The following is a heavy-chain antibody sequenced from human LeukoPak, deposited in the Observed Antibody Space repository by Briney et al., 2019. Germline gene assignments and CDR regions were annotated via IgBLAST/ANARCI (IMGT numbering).Heavy chain of an antibody. Sequence: GGSLRLSCAASGFTFSSYAMHWVRQAPGKGLEWVAVISYDGSNKYYADSVKGRFTISRDNSKNTLYLQMNSLRAEDTAVYYCGSGSYYQYFQHWGQGTLVTVSS. CDR3: GSGSYYQYFQH. D-gene: IGHD3-10*01. V-gene: IGHV3-30-3*01. CDR2: ISYDGSNK. J-gene: IGHJ1*01. CDR1: GFTFSSYA.